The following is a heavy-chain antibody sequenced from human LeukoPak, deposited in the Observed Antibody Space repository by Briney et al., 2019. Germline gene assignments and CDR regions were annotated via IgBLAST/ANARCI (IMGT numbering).Heavy chain of an antibody. Sequence: GGALRLSCSASGFTLSSYVMSWVRQAPGKGLEWVSTLTNSGGTTYYADSVKGRFTISRDNSKNALYLQMNSLRNEDTAIYYCANRRNYASDYWGQGTLVTVSS. J-gene: IGHJ4*02. CDR1: GFTLSSYV. D-gene: IGHD1-14*01. CDR2: LTNSGGTT. V-gene: IGHV3-23*01. CDR3: ANRRNYASDY.